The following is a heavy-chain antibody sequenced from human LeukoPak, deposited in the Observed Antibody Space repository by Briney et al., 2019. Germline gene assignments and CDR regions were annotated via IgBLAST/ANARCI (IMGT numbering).Heavy chain of an antibody. CDR1: GYTLTGHY. Sequence: ASVKVSCKASGYTLTGHYIHWVRQAPGQGLEWMGWISPHSGFTMYPQRFQGRVTMTTDTSISAAFLEVRRLRSDDTAAYYCARQTGDDALDIWGQGTMITVYS. CDR3: ARQTGDDALDI. D-gene: IGHD7-27*01. V-gene: IGHV1-2*02. CDR2: ISPHSGFT. J-gene: IGHJ3*02.